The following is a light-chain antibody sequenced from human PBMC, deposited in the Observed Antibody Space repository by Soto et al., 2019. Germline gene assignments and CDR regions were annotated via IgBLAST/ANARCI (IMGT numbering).Light chain of an antibody. Sequence: QSALTQPPSGSGAHRQSVSISCTGTSSDVDIYNYVSWYQQHPGKAPKLIIYEVTKRPSGVPDRFSGSKSGNTASLTVSGLQTEDEAEYYCSSYAGSNTLVFGTGTKVTVL. CDR3: SSYAGSNTLV. CDR2: EVT. CDR1: SSDVDIYNY. J-gene: IGLJ1*01. V-gene: IGLV2-8*01.